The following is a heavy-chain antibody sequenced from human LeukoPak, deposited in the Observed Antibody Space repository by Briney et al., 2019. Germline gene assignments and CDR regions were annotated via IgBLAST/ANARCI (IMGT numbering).Heavy chain of an antibody. Sequence: GGSLRLYCAASGIIFSDYYMAWIRQAPGKGLEWISTIKGTGLTTYYADSVKGRVTISRDNDKNSLFLQMSSLRADDTAIYYCARAGELRYMDVWGKGTAVTVSS. CDR3: ARAGELRYMDV. D-gene: IGHD1-26*01. CDR1: GIIFSDYY. J-gene: IGHJ6*03. CDR2: IKGTGLTT. V-gene: IGHV3-11*04.